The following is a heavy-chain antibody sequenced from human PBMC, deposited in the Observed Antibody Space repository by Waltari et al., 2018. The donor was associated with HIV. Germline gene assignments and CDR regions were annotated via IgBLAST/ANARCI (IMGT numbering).Heavy chain of an antibody. CDR2: IIPMFGTA. Sequence: QVQLVQSGAEVKKPGSSVKVPCKASGGHFSNYGISWVRQAPGQGLEWMGGIIPMFGTAKYAQKFQGRVTITADESTSAAYMEVSSLRHEDTAVYYCARGKDSSSWYHDSHYYGMDVWGQGTTVTVSS. CDR3: ARGKDSSSWYHDSHYYGMDV. D-gene: IGHD6-13*01. CDR1: GGHFSNYG. V-gene: IGHV1-69*01. J-gene: IGHJ6*02.